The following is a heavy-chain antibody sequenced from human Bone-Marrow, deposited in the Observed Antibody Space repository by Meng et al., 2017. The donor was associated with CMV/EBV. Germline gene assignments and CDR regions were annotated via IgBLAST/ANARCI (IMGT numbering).Heavy chain of an antibody. Sequence: SVTVSCKASGGTFSSYAISWVRQAPGQGLEWMGGIIPILGIANYAQKFQGRVTIIADKSTSTAYMELSSLRSEDTAVYYCASEQQLFRSLDYWGQGTLVTVSS. V-gene: IGHV1-69*10. CDR2: IIPILGIA. CDR3: ASEQQLFRSLDY. D-gene: IGHD6-13*01. J-gene: IGHJ4*02. CDR1: GGTFSSYA.